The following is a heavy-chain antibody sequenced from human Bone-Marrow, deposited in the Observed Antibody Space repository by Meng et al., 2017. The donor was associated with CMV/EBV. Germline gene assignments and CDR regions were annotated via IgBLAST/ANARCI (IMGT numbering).Heavy chain of an antibody. CDR1: GGSISSSSYY. V-gene: IGHV4-39*07. D-gene: IGHD6-19*01. J-gene: IGHJ4*02. CDR3: ARRDYLPWLVRGTEEYYFDF. Sequence: SETLSLTCTVSGGSISSSSYYWGWIRQPPGKGLEWIGRIYYSGSTYYNPSLKSRVTISVDTSKNQFSLKLSSVTAADAAVYYCARRDYLPWLVRGTEEYYFDFWGQGTLVTVSS. CDR2: IYYSGST.